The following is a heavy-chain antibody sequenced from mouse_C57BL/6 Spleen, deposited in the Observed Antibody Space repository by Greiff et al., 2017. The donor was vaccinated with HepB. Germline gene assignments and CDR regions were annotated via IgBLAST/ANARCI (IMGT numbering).Heavy chain of an antibody. V-gene: IGHV1-82*01. CDR2: IYPGDGDT. J-gene: IGHJ4*01. Sequence: VKLVESGPELVKPGASVKISCKASGYAFSSSWMNWVKQRPGKGLEWIGRIYPGDGDTNYNGKFKGKATLTADKSSSTAYMQISSLTSEDSAVYFCARSYSYGSVGYAMDYWGQGTSVTVSS. CDR3: ARSYSYGSVGYAMDY. CDR1: GYAFSSSW. D-gene: IGHD1-1*01.